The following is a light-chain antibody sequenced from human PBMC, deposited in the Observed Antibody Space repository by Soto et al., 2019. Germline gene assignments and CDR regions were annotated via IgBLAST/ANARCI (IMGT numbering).Light chain of an antibody. CDR2: LAS. CDR1: QSINTF. V-gene: IGKV1-39*01. CDR3: LESSSALT. J-gene: IGKJ5*01. Sequence: DIQMTQSPSTLSGSVGDRVTITCRASQSINTFLNWYQQKPGKAPKLLIYLASSLQSGVPSRFSGSGSGTDFTLTISSLQPEDLATYYCLESSSALTFGQGTRLEIK.